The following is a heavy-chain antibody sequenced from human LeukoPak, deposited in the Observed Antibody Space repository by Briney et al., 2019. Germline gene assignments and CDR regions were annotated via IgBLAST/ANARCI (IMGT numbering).Heavy chain of an antibody. CDR3: ARGRRDGYKEPFDY. D-gene: IGHD5-24*01. CDR2: IIPIFGTA. J-gene: IGHJ4*02. V-gene: IGHV1-69*05. Sequence: SVKVSCKASGGTFSSYAISWVRQAPGQGLEWMGGIIPIFGTANYAQKFQGRVTITTDESTSTAYMELSSLRSEDTAVCYCARGRRDGYKEPFDYWGQGTLVTVSS. CDR1: GGTFSSYA.